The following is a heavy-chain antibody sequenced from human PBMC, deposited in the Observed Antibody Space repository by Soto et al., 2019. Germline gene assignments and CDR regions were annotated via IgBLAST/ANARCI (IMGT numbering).Heavy chain of an antibody. CDR1: GDSFNDYY. J-gene: IGHJ6*03. D-gene: IGHD1-26*01. CDR2: INPNGGVT. V-gene: IGHV1-2*04. CDR3: ASESGGAPPTLHYFYSYMDV. Sequence: QVQLVQSGAEVRKPGASVTVSCRSSGDSFNDYYIHWVRQAPGQGFEWMGWINPNGGVTKYAQKFQGWVSMSRDTSIRTVYMQLSRLRSADTAVYYRASESGGAPPTLHYFYSYMDVWGTGTKVTVSS.